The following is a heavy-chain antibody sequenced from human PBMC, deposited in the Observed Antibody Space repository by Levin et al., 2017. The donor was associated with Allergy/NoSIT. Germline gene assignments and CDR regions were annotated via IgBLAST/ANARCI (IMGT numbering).Heavy chain of an antibody. CDR2: VNHSGST. CDR1: GGSFSGYS. J-gene: IGHJ6*02. CDR3: TRGFRITMVRGSSLYYGMDV. D-gene: IGHD3-10*01. Sequence: PSETLSLTCAVYGGSFSGYSWSWIRQPPGKGLEWIGEVNHSGSTNYNPSLKSRVNISVDTSKNQFSLKLSSVTAADTAVYYCTRGFRITMVRGSSLYYGMDVWGQGTTVTVSS. V-gene: IGHV4-34*01.